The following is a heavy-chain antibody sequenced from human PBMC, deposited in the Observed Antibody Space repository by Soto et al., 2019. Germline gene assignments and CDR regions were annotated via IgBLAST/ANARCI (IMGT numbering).Heavy chain of an antibody. J-gene: IGHJ3*02. CDR3: TTEGHSGGGCYWAIRI. CDR1: GFTFNYAW. V-gene: IGHV3-15*01. D-gene: IGHD2-15*01. Sequence: KPGGSLRLSCAASGFTFNYAWMTWVRQAPGKGLEWLGRIKSKTDGGTTDYAAPVKGRFTISRDDSKNTLYLQMNSLRTEETALYCCTTEGHSGGGCYWAIRIWGQGTMVTVSS. CDR2: IKSKTDGGTT.